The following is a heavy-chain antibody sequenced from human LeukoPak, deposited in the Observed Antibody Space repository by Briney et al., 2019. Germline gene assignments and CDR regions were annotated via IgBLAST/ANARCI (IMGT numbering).Heavy chain of an antibody. CDR3: ARSYCSSTSCYRYYMDV. CDR2: IYHSGST. Sequence: SETLSLTCTVSGGSISDSSYYWGWIRQPPGKGLEWIGNIYHSGSTYYNPSLKSRVTISVDTSKNQFSLKLSSVTAADTAVYYCARSYCSSTSCYRYYMDVWGKGTTVTVSS. J-gene: IGHJ6*03. V-gene: IGHV4-39*07. D-gene: IGHD2-2*01. CDR1: GGSISDSSYY.